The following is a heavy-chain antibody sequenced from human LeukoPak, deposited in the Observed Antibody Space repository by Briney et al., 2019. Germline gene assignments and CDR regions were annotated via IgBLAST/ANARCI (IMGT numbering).Heavy chain of an antibody. V-gene: IGHV1-69*05. CDR2: IIPIFGTA. J-gene: IGHJ4*02. CDR1: GGTFSSYA. D-gene: IGHD3-9*01. Sequence: ASVKVSCKASGGTFSSYAISWVRQAPGQGLEWMGRIIPIFGTANYAQKFQGRVTITTDESTSTAYMELSSLRSEDTAVYYCARDVLRYFDWLFGDYWGQGTLVTVSS. CDR3: ARDVLRYFDWLFGDY.